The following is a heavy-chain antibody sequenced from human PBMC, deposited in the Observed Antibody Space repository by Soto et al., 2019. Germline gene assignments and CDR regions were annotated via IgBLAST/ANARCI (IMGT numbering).Heavy chain of an antibody. CDR2: IYPRDLDT. CDR1: GYSFSTYW. V-gene: IGHV5-51*01. CDR3: ARHPADY. J-gene: IGHJ4*02. Sequence: GESLKISCQASGYSFSTYWIGWVRQMPGRGLEYMGIIYPRDLDTRYSPSFQGQVTISADKSINTAYLQWNSLKASDTAIYYCARHPADYWGQGTLVTVSS.